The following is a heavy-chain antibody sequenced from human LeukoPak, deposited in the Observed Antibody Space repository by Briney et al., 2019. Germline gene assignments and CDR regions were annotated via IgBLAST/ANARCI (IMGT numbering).Heavy chain of an antibody. D-gene: IGHD3-3*01. CDR3: AREYLNYDFWSGYSERGAFDI. V-gene: IGHV3-30-3*01. Sequence: GGSLRLSCAASGFTLSSYAMHWVRQAPGKGLEWVAVISYDGSNKYYADSVKGRFTISRDNSKNTLYLQMNSLRAEDTAVYYCAREYLNYDFWSGYSERGAFDIWGQGTMVTVSS. J-gene: IGHJ3*02. CDR1: GFTLSSYA. CDR2: ISYDGSNK.